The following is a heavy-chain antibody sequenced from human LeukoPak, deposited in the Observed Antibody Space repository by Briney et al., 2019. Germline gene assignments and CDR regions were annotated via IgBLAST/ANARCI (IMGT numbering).Heavy chain of an antibody. D-gene: IGHD1-26*01. CDR1: NVSISSGSHY. Sequence: SETLSLTCTVSNVSISSGSHYWNWIRQPAGKGLEWIGRIYAGGRSNYNPSLTSRVTISVDTSKNQFSLRLSSVTATDTVVYYCAIGWELLAWGQATLVTVSS. CDR2: IYAGGRS. CDR3: AIGWELLA. J-gene: IGHJ5*02. V-gene: IGHV4-61*02.